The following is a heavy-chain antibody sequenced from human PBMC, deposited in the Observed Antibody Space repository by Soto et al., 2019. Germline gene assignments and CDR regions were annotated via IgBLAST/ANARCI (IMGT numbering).Heavy chain of an antibody. J-gene: IGHJ5*02. V-gene: IGHV4-31*03. CDR3: TTEPAAGIFDP. D-gene: IGHD6-13*01. CDR1: GGSISNGAYY. CDR2: MHYSGTT. Sequence: SETLSLTCTVSGGSISNGAYYWSWIRQHPGKGLEWIVYMHYSGTTYYNPSLRSRVTISRDDSKNTLYLQMNSLKTEDTAVYYCTTEPAAGIFDPWGQGTLVTVSS.